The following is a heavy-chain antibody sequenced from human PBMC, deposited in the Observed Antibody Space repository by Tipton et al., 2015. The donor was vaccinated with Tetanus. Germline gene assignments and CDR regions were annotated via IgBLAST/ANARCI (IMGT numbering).Heavy chain of an antibody. J-gene: IGHJ4*02. CDR1: GFSFGDFT. CDR3: ARDPVVVTAIPYYFDF. Sequence: SLRLSCAAAGFSFGDFTMAWVRQPPGKGLEWVSSISSVGNYIYYADSVKGRFTISRDNAKNSLYLQMNSLRAEDTAVYYCARDPVVVTAIPYYFDFWGQGTVVSVSS. CDR2: ISSVGNYI. D-gene: IGHD2-21*02. V-gene: IGHV3-21*06.